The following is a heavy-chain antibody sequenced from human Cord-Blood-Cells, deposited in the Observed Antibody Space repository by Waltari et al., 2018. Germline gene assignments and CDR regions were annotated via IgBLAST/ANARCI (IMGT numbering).Heavy chain of an antibody. Sequence: QVQLVQSGAEVKKPGSSVKVSCKASGGTFSSYAISWVRQAPGQGLEWMGGIIPIFGTANYAQKFQGRVTITADESTSTAYMELNSLRSEDTAVYYCARLSSDCSGGSCYYFDYWGQGTLVTVSS. D-gene: IGHD2-15*01. CDR3: ARLSSDCSGGSCYYFDY. J-gene: IGHJ4*02. CDR1: GGTFSSYA. V-gene: IGHV1-69*12. CDR2: IIPIFGTA.